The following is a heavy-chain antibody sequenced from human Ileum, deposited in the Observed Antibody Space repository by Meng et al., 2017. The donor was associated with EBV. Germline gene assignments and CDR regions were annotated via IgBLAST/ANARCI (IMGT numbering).Heavy chain of an antibody. V-gene: IGHV4-30-2*01. Sequence: QLQRPASGSGLVKPSEPLSPTCAVSGGSISSGGYSWHWIRQPPGKGLQWIGYIYYSGSAYYNPSLKSRVTLSVDRSTNQFSLNLSSVTAADTAVYYCARGAYFDYWGQGTLVTVSS. CDR2: IYYSGSA. CDR1: GGSISSGGYS. CDR3: ARGAYFDY. J-gene: IGHJ4*02.